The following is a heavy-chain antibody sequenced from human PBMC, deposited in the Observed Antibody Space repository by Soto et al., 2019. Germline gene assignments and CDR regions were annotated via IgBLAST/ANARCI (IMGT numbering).Heavy chain of an antibody. CDR2: VYYSGST. D-gene: IGHD3-22*01. CDR1: GASISGSY. Sequence: SETLSLGCTVSGASISGSYWSWLRQYPVKGRELVGYVYYSGSTNSNPSLKSRVTMSVDTSKNQFSLKLTSVTVADTAVYYCARGSYDSRGHSNTFDIWGQGTMVT. V-gene: IGHV4-59*01. J-gene: IGHJ3*02. CDR3: ARGSYDSRGHSNTFDI.